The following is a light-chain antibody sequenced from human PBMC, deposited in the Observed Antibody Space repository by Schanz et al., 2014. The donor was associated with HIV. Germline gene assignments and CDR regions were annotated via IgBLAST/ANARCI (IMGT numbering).Light chain of an antibody. Sequence: EIVLTQSPGTLSLSPGERATLSCRASESVSSSLLAWYQQKPGQAPRLLIFGASNRATGIPDRFSGSESGTDFTLTISRLEPEDFAVYYCQQYGVSPFTFGPGTTVDIK. CDR3: QQYGVSPFT. CDR2: GAS. V-gene: IGKV3-20*01. CDR1: ESVSSSL. J-gene: IGKJ3*01.